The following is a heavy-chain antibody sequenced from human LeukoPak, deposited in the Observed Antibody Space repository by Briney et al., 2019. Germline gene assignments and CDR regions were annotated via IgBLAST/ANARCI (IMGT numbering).Heavy chain of an antibody. Sequence: PSETLSLTCAVYGGSFSGYYWSWTRQPPGKGLEWIGYIYYSGSTNYNPSLKSRVTISVDTSKNQFSLKLSSVTAADTAVYYCATVRTGTWGQGTLVTVSS. CDR2: IYYSGST. V-gene: IGHV4-59*01. CDR1: GGSFSGYY. CDR3: ATVRTGT. J-gene: IGHJ5*02.